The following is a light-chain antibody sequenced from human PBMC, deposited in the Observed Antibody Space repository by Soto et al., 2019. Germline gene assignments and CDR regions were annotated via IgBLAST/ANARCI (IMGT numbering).Light chain of an antibody. CDR2: EVS. V-gene: IGLV2-14*01. J-gene: IGLJ1*01. Sequence: QSVLTQPASVSGSPGQSITISCTGSSSDVGDYKYVSWYQQHPGKAPKRMIYEVSNRPSGVSRRFSGSKSGDTASLTISGLQAEDEADYYCSSYTSNKNVFGTGTKVTVL. CDR3: SSYTSNKNV. CDR1: SSDVGDYKY.